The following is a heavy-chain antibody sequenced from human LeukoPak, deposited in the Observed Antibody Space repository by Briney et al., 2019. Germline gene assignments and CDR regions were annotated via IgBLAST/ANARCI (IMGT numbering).Heavy chain of an antibody. J-gene: IGHJ4*02. Sequence: SGGSLRLSCAASGFTVSSNYMSWVRQAPGKGLEWVLVIYSGGSTYYADSVKGRFTISGDNSKNTLYLQMNSLRAEDTAVYYCARGGFWSGYLSFDYWGQGTLVTVSS. V-gene: IGHV3-66*02. CDR1: GFTVSSNY. CDR2: IYSGGST. CDR3: ARGGFWSGYLSFDY. D-gene: IGHD3-3*01.